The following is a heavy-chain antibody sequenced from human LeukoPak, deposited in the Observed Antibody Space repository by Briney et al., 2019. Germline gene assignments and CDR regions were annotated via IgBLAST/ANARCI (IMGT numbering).Heavy chain of an antibody. J-gene: IGHJ5*02. CDR2: ISYDGSNK. CDR3: AKEGGGIVVVPANNWFDP. Sequence: PGGSLRLSCAASGFTFSSYGMHWVRQAPGKGLEWVAVISYDGSNKYYADSVKGRFTISRDNSKNTLYLQMNSLRAEDTAVYYCAKEGGGIVVVPANNWFDPWGQGTLVTVSS. V-gene: IGHV3-30*18. CDR1: GFTFSSYG. D-gene: IGHD2-2*01.